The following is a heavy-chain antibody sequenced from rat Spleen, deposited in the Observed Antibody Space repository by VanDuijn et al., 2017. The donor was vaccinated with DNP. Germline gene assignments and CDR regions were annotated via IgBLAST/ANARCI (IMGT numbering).Heavy chain of an antibody. CDR2: ISASGGST. J-gene: IGHJ2*01. V-gene: IGHV5-27*01. Sequence: EVQLVESGGGLVQPGRSLKLSCAASGFTFSNYDMAWVRQAPTKGLEWVASISASGGSTSYRNSVKGRFTISRDNTKGTLYLQMDSLRSEDTATYYCTTDFERGYWGQGVMVTVSS. CDR3: TTDFERGY. CDR1: GFTFSNYD. D-gene: IGHD1-11*01.